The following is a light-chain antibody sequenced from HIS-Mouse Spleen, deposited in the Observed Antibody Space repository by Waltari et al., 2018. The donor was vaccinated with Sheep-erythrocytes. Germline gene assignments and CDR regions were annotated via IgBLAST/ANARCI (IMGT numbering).Light chain of an antibody. Sequence: DVVMTQSPLSLPVTLGQPASISCRSSQSLVHSDGNTYLTWFQQRPGQSPRSLIYKVSNRDSGVPDRFSGSGSGTDFTLKISRVEAEDVRVYYCMQGTHWPPYTFGQGTKLEIK. CDR2: KVS. CDR3: MQGTHWPPYT. CDR1: QSLVHSDGNTY. J-gene: IGKJ2*01. V-gene: IGKV2-30*02.